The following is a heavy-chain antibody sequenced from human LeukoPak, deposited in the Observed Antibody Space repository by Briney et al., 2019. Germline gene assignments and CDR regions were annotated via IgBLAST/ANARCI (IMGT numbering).Heavy chain of an antibody. CDR3: ARSIKYYYDSIGYYYGWYFDL. D-gene: IGHD3-22*01. Sequence: SQTLSLTCTVSGGSISSGGYYWSWIRQHPGKGLEWIGYIYYSGSTYYNPSLKGRVTISVDTSKNQFSLKLSSVTHADTAVYYCARSIKYYYDSIGYYYGWYFDLWGRGTLVTVSS. J-gene: IGHJ2*01. CDR1: GGSISSGGYY. V-gene: IGHV4-31*03. CDR2: IYYSGST.